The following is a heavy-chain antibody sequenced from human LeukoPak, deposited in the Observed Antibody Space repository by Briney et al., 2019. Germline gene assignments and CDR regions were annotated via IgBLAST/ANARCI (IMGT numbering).Heavy chain of an antibody. J-gene: IGHJ3*01. D-gene: IGHD2-2*01. Sequence: ASVKVSCKASGYTFTHYGISWVRQAPGQGLEWMGWITAYNGNTNYAQKLQGRVTMTRDTSTSTAYMELRSLRSDDTAVYYCARLVCSTFSCWPSVAFDFWAEGQWSPSLQ. V-gene: IGHV1-18*01. CDR1: GYTFTHYG. CDR2: ITAYNGNT. CDR3: ARLVCSTFSCWPSVAFDF.